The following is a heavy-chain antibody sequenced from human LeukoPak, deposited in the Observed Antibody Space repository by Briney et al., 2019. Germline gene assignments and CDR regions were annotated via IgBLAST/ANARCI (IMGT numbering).Heavy chain of an antibody. CDR1: GYTFTDYY. V-gene: IGHV1-2*02. D-gene: IGHD1-1*01. Sequence: ASVKVSCKASGYTFTDYYIHGVRQALGRGFEWMGWINPKSGGTNYAQKFQGRVTMTRDTSISTAYMALSSLRSDDTAVYYCARRGDWNHHDFWGQGTLVTVSS. CDR2: INPKSGGT. CDR3: ARRGDWNHHDF. J-gene: IGHJ4*02.